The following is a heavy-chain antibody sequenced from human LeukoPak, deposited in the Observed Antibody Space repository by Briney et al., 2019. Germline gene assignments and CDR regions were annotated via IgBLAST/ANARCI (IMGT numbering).Heavy chain of an antibody. D-gene: IGHD4-17*01. CDR3: ARALTVTRDY. J-gene: IGHJ4*02. CDR1: GYSISSGYY. V-gene: IGHV4-38-2*02. CDR2: IYHSGST. Sequence: PSETLSLTCTVSGYSISSGYYWGWIRQPPGKGLEWIGSIYHSGSTYYNPSLKSRVTISVDTSKNQFSLKLSSVTAADTAVYYCARALTVTRDYWGQGTLVTLSS.